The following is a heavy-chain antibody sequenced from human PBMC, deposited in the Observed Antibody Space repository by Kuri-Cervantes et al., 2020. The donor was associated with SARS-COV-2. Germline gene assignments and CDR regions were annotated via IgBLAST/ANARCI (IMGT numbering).Heavy chain of an antibody. J-gene: IGHJ6*03. CDR1: GDSISSGDYY. CDR2: IHHSGST. D-gene: IGHD2-2*01. V-gene: IGHV4-30-2*02. CDR3: ARALFAPSTSYKTYYYYMDV. Sequence: SCTVSGDSISSGDYYWNWIRQPPGKGPEWIGYIHHSGSTYYKPSLKSRVTISVDTPKNQFSLKLSSVTAADTAVYYCARALFAPSTSYKTYYYYMDVWGKGTTVTVSS.